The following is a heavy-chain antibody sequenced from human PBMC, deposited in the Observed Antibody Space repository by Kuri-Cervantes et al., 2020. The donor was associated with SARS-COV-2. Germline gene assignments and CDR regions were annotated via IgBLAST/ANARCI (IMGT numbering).Heavy chain of an antibody. J-gene: IGHJ6*01. V-gene: IGHV3-21*01. Sequence: GESLKISCAASGFTFSSYSMNWVRQAPGKGLEWVSSISSSGTYKNYADSVKGRFTISRDNAKNSLYLQMNSLRAEDTAVYYCARAGYYSDGSGYSHSYYGMDVCGQATTVTVSS. CDR1: GFTFSSYS. D-gene: IGHD3-22*01. CDR3: ARAGYYSDGSGYSHSYYGMDV. CDR2: ISSSGTYK.